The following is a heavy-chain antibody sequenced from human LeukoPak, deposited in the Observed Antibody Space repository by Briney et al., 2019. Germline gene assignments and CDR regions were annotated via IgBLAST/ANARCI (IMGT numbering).Heavy chain of an antibody. CDR1: GLTFSSSG. J-gene: IGHJ4*02. D-gene: IGHD1-26*01. Sequence: PGGSLRLSCAASGLTFSSSGMHWVRQSPGKGLEWVAFIRSDGSKKSYADSVKGRFTISRDNAKNSLFLQMNSLRAEDTAVYYCARGRELLNSWGQGTLVTVSS. CDR2: IRSDGSKK. V-gene: IGHV3-30*02. CDR3: ARGRELLNS.